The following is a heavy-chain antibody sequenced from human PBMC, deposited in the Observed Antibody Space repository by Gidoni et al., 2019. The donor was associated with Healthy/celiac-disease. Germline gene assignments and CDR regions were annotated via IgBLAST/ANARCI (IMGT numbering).Heavy chain of an antibody. J-gene: IGHJ6*02. V-gene: IGHV4-39*01. Sequence: QLQLQESGPGLVKPSETLSLTCTVSGGSIRSSSYYWGWIRQPPGKGLEWIGSIYYSGSTYYNPSLKSRVTISVDTSKNQFSLKLSSVTAADTAVYYCARHRGYPRGALYGMDVWGQGTTVTVSS. CDR1: GGSIRSSSYY. CDR2: IYYSGST. CDR3: ARHRGYPRGALYGMDV. D-gene: IGHD3-10*01.